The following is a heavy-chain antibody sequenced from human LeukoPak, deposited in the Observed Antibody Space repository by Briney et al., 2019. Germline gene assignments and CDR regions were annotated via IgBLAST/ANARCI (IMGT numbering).Heavy chain of an antibody. J-gene: IGHJ6*03. CDR2: IYYSGST. V-gene: IGHV4-30-4*08. Sequence: SETLSLTCTVSGGSISSGDYYWSWIRQPPGKGLEWIGYIYYSGSTYYNPSLKSRVTISVDTSKNQFSLKLSSVTAADTAVYYCASDRAAAQHQKYYYYYMDVWGKGTTVTVSS. CDR1: GGSISSGDYY. CDR3: ASDRAAAQHQKYYYYYMDV. D-gene: IGHD6-13*01.